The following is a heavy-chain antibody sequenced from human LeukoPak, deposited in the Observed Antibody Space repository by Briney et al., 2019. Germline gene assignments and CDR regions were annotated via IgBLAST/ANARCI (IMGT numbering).Heavy chain of an antibody. V-gene: IGHV6-1*01. CDR3: ARSTGWLNDH. CDR1: GDSVSSTDAA. J-gene: IGHJ4*02. Sequence: SQTLSLTCAISGDSVSSTDAAWNWIRQSPSRGLEWLGRTYYRSKWYSDYAVSVKGRMTVDPDTSKNQFSLQLKSVTPEDSAVYYCARSTGWLNDHWGQGILVTVST. D-gene: IGHD2-8*02. CDR2: TYYRSKWYS.